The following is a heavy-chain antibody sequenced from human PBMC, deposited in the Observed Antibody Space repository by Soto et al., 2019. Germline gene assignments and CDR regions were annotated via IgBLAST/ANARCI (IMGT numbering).Heavy chain of an antibody. V-gene: IGHV4-4*02. CDR1: GGSISSSNW. CDR2: IYHSGST. D-gene: IGHD6-19*01. CDR3: ASTSSGWYGSDY. J-gene: IGHJ4*02. Sequence: KASETLSLTCAVSGGSISSSNWWSWVRQPPGKGLEWIGEIYHSGSTNYNPSLKSRVTISVDKSKNQFSLKLSSVTAADTAVYYCASTSSGWYGSDYWGQGTLVTVSS.